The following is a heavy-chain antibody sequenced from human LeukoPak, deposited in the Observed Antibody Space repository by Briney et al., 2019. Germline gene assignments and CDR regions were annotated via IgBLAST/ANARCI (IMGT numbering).Heavy chain of an antibody. J-gene: IGHJ4*02. Sequence: GGSLRLSCAASGFIISNYWIHWVRQAPGKGLEWVSRINSDGSRTDYADSVKGRFTMSRDNAKNTLYMQMSSLRAEDTAVYYCARGPSGYHNTGGQGTLVTVSS. CDR1: GFIISNYW. CDR2: INSDGSRT. D-gene: IGHD5-12*01. V-gene: IGHV3-74*01. CDR3: ARGPSGYHNT.